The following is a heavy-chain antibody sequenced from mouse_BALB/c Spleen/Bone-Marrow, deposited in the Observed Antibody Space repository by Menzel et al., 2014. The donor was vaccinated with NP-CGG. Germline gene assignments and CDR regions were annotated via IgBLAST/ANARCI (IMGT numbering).Heavy chain of an antibody. D-gene: IGHD2-1*01. CDR1: GFSLTSYG. Sequence: QVQLKESGPGLVAPSQSLSITCTVSGFSLTSYGVRWVRQPPGKGLEWLGVIWAGGSTNYNSALMSRLSISKDNSKSQVFLEMNSLQTDDTAMYYCASYGNYFDYWGQGTTLTVPS. J-gene: IGHJ2*01. V-gene: IGHV2-9*02. CDR2: IWAGGST. CDR3: ASYGNYFDY.